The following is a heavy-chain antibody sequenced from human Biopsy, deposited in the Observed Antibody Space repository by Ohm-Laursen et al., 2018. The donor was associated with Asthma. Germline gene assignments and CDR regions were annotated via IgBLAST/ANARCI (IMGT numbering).Heavy chain of an antibody. CDR3: ARKAGSCISRTCYSLDF. CDR2: INSVFGTT. Sequence: SVKVSCKSLGGTFKTYVIGWVRQAPGQGLEWMGGINSVFGTTTYPQKFQDRAAITADDSTSTVYMKLSSLRSEDTAVYYCARKAGSCISRTCYSLDFWGQGTLVTVSS. J-gene: IGHJ4*02. CDR1: GGTFKTYV. D-gene: IGHD2-2*01. V-gene: IGHV1-69*13.